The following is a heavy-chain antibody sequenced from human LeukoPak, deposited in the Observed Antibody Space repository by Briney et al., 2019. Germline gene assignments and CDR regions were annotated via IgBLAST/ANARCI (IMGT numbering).Heavy chain of an antibody. J-gene: IGHJ4*02. CDR3: ARRVYYDNSGYSY. CDR2: ISGGGSTI. CDR1: GLTFRDYY. D-gene: IGHD3-22*01. V-gene: IGHV3-11*01. Sequence: GGSLRLSCAASGLTFRDYYMSWIRQAPGKGLEWVSYISGGGSTIYYADSVKGRFTISRDNAKSSLYLQMNSLRAEDTATYYCARRVYYDNSGYSYWGQGTLVTVSS.